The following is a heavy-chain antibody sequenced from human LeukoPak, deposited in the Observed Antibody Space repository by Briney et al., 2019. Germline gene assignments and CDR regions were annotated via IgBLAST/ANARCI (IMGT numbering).Heavy chain of an antibody. J-gene: IGHJ5*02. CDR2: IYYSGST. V-gene: IGHV4-39*01. CDR3: ARHYYDFWSGYYSPNWFDP. D-gene: IGHD3-3*01. Sequence: PSETLSLTCTVSGGSISSSSYYWGWIRQPPGKGLEWIGSIYYSGSTYYNPSPKSRVTISVDTSKNQFSLKLSSVTAADTAVYYCARHYYDFWSGYYSPNWFDPWGQGTLVTVSS. CDR1: GGSISSSSYY.